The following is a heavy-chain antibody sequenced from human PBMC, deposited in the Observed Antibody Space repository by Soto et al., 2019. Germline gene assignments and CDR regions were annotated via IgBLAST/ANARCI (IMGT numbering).Heavy chain of an antibody. CDR1: GGSISSYY. CDR2: IYYSGST. CDR3: ARVYCSGGSCYPRWFDP. J-gene: IGHJ5*02. V-gene: IGHV4-59*01. Sequence: PSETLSLTCTVSGGSISSYYWSWIRQPPGKGLEWIGYIYYSGSTNYNPSLKSRVTISVDTSKNQFSLKLSSVTAADTAVYYCARVYCSGGSCYPRWFDPWGQGTMVTVYS. D-gene: IGHD2-15*01.